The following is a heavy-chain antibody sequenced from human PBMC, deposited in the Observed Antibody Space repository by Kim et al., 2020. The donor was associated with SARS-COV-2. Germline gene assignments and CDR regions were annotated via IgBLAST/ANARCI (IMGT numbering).Heavy chain of an antibody. CDR2: ISYDGSNK. J-gene: IGHJ5*02. CDR1: GFTFSSYA. D-gene: IGHD3-10*01. CDR3: ARYYSDYYGSGSYGWCDP. Sequence: GGSLRLSCAASGFTFSSYAMHWVRQAPGKGLEWGAVISYDGSNKYYADSVKGRCTNARDNSKNTLYLQMNSMIAEDTAVYYCARYYSDYYGSGSYGWCDPWGQGTLVTVSS. V-gene: IGHV3-30*04.